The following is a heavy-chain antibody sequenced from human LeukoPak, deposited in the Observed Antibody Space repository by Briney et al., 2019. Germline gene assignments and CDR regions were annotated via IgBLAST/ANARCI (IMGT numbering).Heavy chain of an antibody. Sequence: PGGSLRLSCAASGFTFSSYGMHWVRQAPGKGLEWVAFIRYDGSNKYYADSVKGRFTISRDNSKNTLYLQMNSLRAEDTAVYYCAKDFAWLGVPYYMDVWGKGTTVTISS. J-gene: IGHJ6*03. CDR2: IRYDGSNK. CDR3: AKDFAWLGVPYYMDV. D-gene: IGHD3-9*01. CDR1: GFTFSSYG. V-gene: IGHV3-30*02.